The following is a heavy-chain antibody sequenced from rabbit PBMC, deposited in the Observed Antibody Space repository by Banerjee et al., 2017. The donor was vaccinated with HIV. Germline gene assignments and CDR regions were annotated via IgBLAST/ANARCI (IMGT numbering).Heavy chain of an antibody. Sequence: QEQLEESGGDLVKPEGSLTLTCTASGFSFSNGYVMCWVRQAPGKGLEWIGCINSSSRNVVYASWAKGRFTISKASSTTVTLQMTSLTAADTATYFCARSPYYGYDYAGYGYGTHLNVRGPGTLVTVS. D-gene: IGHD7-1*01. V-gene: IGHV1S45*01. J-gene: IGHJ4*01. CDR1: GFSFSNGYV. CDR2: INSSSRNV. CDR3: ARSPYYGYDYAGYGYGTHLNV.